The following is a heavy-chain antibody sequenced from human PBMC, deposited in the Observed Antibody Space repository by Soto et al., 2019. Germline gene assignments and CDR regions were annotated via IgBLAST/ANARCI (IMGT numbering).Heavy chain of an antibody. Sequence: PEKGLDWIGTISYSGSTYYTPYLKSRVTRSGDTSNYQFSMKLSSVTAADTAVYYCVFFFQAEDGIRDVRSVSAFLLNRSSDL. J-gene: IGHJ2*01. CDR3: VFFFQAEDGIRDVRSVSAFLLNRSSDL. D-gene: IGHD3-10*02. V-gene: IGHV4-39*01. CDR2: ISYSGST.